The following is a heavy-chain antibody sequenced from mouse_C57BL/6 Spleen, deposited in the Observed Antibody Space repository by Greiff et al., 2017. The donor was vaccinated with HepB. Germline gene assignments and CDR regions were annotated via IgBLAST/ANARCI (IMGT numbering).Heavy chain of an antibody. D-gene: IGHD1-1*01. CDR1: GYTFTSYW. J-gene: IGHJ3*01. Sequence: QFQLQQPGAELVKPGASVKLSCKASGYTFTSYWMQWVKQRPGQGLEWIGEIDPSDSYTNYNQKFKGKATLTVDTSSSTAYMQLSSLTSEDSAVYYCASIYYYGSSPSGFAYWGQGTLVTVSA. CDR2: IDPSDSYT. V-gene: IGHV1-50*01. CDR3: ASIYYYGSSPSGFAY.